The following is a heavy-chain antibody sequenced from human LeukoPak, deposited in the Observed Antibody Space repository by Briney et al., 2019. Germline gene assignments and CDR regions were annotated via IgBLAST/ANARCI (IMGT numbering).Heavy chain of an antibody. J-gene: IGHJ6*03. CDR1: GFTFSSYA. CDR2: ISYDGSNK. D-gene: IGHD3-3*01. CDR3: AKDTRRRFLEWVRKTGGYMDV. Sequence: GGSLRLSCAASGFTFSSYAMHWVRQAPGKGLEWVAVISYDGSNKYYADSVKGRFTISRDNSKNTLYLQMNSLRAEDTAVYYCAKDTRRRFLEWVRKTGGYMDVWGKGTTVTVSS. V-gene: IGHV3-30*04.